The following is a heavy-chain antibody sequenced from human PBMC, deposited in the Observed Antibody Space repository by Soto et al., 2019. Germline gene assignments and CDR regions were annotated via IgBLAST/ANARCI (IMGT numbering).Heavy chain of an antibody. D-gene: IGHD3-9*01. V-gene: IGHV3-23*01. CDR1: GFTFSTYT. CDR3: EKDRHTDGIWTFDS. J-gene: IGHJ4*02. CDR2: INAPGSPT. Sequence: GGSLRLSCAASGFTFSTYTMNWVRQAPGKGLEWVSGINAPGSPTYYAASVKGRFTVSRDNSKKMLFLQMNSLRDEDTAVYYCEKDRHTDGIWTFDSWGPGTLVTVSS.